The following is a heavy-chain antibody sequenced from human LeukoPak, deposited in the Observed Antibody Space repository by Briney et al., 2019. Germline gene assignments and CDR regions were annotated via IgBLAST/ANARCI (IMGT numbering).Heavy chain of an antibody. CDR1: GFTFRNYV. CDR2: TSSDLNVK. Sequence: GRSLRLSCAASGFTFRNYVIHWVRQAPGKGLEWVAVTSSDLNVKLYTDSVKGRFTISRDNSRSTLYLQMNSLRPEDTAIYYCAREGYYGSGSPPSLYFDYWGQGTLVTVSS. D-gene: IGHD3-10*01. V-gene: IGHV3-30-3*01. CDR3: AREGYYGSGSPPSLYFDY. J-gene: IGHJ4*02.